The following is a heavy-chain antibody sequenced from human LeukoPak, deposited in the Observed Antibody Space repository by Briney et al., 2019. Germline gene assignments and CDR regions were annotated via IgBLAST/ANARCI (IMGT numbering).Heavy chain of an antibody. J-gene: IGHJ4*02. CDR3: VKDDSCYYNSGNPNY. CDR1: GFTFSSYI. Sequence: GGSLRLSCSASGFTFSSYIMHWVRQAPGKGLEYVSAISSNGGSTYYADSVKGRFTISRDNSKNTLYLQMSSLGPEDTAMYHCVKDDSCYYNSGNPNYWGQGTLVTVSS. CDR2: ISSNGGST. V-gene: IGHV3-64D*06. D-gene: IGHD3-10*01.